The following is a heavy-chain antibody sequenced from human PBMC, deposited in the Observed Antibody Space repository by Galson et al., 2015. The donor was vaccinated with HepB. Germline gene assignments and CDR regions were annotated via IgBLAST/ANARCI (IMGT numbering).Heavy chain of an antibody. Sequence: SLRLSCAASGFTFSSYSMNWVRQAPGKGLEWVSSISSSSSYIYYADSVKGRFTISRDNAKNSLYLQMNSLRAEDTAVYYCAREGDSGYGDLRPSSYYYYGMDVWGQGTTVTVSS. J-gene: IGHJ6*02. CDR3: AREGDSGYGDLRPSSYYYYGMDV. D-gene: IGHD4-17*01. CDR1: GFTFSSYS. V-gene: IGHV3-21*01. CDR2: ISSSSSYI.